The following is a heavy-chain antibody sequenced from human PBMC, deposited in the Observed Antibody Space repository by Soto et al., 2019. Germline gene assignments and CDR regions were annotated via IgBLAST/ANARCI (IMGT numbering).Heavy chain of an antibody. V-gene: IGHV4-31*01. Sequence: QVQLQESGPGLVKPSQTLSLTCTVSGGSISSGGYYWSWIRQHPGKGLEWIGYIYYSGSTYYNPSLKSLVTISVDTSKNQFSLKLSYVTAADTAVYYCARESQDSGRFYYAYGMDVWGQGTTVTVSS. CDR1: GGSISSGGYY. J-gene: IGHJ6*02. CDR2: IYYSGST. CDR3: ARESQDSGRFYYAYGMDV. D-gene: IGHD5-12*01.